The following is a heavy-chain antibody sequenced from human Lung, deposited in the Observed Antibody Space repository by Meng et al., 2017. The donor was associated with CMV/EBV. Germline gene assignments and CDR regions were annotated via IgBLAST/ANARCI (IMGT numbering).Heavy chain of an antibody. J-gene: IGHJ4*02. D-gene: IGHD1-26*01. Sequence: GSTFTTYYMNWVRQAPGQGLEWMGIINPGGGSTNYAQKFQGRVTMTRDTSTSTVYMELSSLGSEDTAVYYCARTHVMGGAPPSLDYWGQGTLVTVSS. CDR1: GSTFTTYY. CDR3: ARTHVMGGAPPSLDY. V-gene: IGHV1-46*01. CDR2: INPGGGST.